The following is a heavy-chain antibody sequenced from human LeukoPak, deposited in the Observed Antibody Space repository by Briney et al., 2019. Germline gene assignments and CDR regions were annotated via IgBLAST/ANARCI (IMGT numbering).Heavy chain of an antibody. J-gene: IGHJ4*02. CDR2: INYRGSA. V-gene: IGHV4-59*08. CDR3: ARRGPGRDGYNFAVDY. CDR1: GDSISSYY. D-gene: IGHD5-24*01. Sequence: SETLSLTCSVCGDSISSYYWRWIRQPRGRGREGIGYINYRGSANYNPSLKRRVTISVDTSKNQSSLKLSSVTAADTAVYYCARRGPGRDGYNFAVDYWGQGTLVTVSS.